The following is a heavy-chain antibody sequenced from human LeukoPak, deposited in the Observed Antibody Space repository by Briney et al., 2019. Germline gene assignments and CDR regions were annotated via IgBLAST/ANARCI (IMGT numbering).Heavy chain of an antibody. Sequence: ASVKVSCKASGYTFNTFGITWVRQAPGQGLEWMGLINPGGDNTDYAQNFQGRVTMTRDTSTSTVYMGLSSLRSEDTSVYYCARIRDGYNDAYDIWGQGTMVTVSS. CDR2: INPGGDNT. D-gene: IGHD5-24*01. V-gene: IGHV1-46*02. CDR3: ARIRDGYNDAYDI. J-gene: IGHJ3*02. CDR1: GYTFNTFG.